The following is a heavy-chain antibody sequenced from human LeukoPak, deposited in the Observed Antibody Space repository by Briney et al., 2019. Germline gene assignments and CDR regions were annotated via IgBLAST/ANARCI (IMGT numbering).Heavy chain of an antibody. V-gene: IGHV4-59*12. CDR1: GGSISNYY. CDR2: VYYSGST. D-gene: IGHD6-19*01. J-gene: IGHJ4*02. CDR3: ARAAEYSSGWYLFDY. Sequence: SETLSLTCTVSGGSISNYYWTWIRQPPGKGLEWIAYVYYSGSTNYNPSLKSRVTMSVDTSKNQFSLKLSSVTAADTAMYYCARAAEYSSGWYLFDYWGQGILVTVSA.